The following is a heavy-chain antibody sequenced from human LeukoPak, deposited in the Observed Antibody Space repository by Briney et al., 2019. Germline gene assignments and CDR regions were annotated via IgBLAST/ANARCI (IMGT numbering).Heavy chain of an antibody. V-gene: IGHV1-69*13. CDR2: IIPIFGTA. Sequence: SVNVSCTASGGTFSSYAISWVRQAPGQGLEWMGGIIPIFGTANYAQKFQGRVTITADESTSTAYMELSSLRSEDTAVYYCARDGGYSYGFDYWGQGTLVTVSS. D-gene: IGHD5-18*01. J-gene: IGHJ4*02. CDR3: ARDGGYSYGFDY. CDR1: GGTFSSYA.